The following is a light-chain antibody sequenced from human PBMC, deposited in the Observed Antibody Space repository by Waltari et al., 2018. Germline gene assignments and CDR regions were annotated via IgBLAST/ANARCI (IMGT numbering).Light chain of an antibody. J-gene: IGLJ2*01. CDR3: TSHAGSNNHVV. CDR1: RSDVGGYNY. V-gene: IGLV2-8*01. Sequence: QSALTQPPSASGSPGQSVTISCTGTRSDVGGYNYFSGYQQHPGKAPKLMIYEVSERPSGVPDRFSGSKSGNTASLTVSGLQAEDEAAYYCTSHAGSNNHVVFGGGTKLTVL. CDR2: EVS.